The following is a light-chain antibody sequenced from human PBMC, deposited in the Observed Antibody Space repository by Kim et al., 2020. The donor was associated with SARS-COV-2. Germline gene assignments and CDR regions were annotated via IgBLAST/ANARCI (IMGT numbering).Light chain of an antibody. J-gene: IGKJ1*01. CDR2: WAS. CDR1: QSVLYSSNNKNY. CDR3: QQYYTTPWT. Sequence: DIVMTQSPDSLAVSLGERATINCKSSQSVLYSSNNKNYLAWYQQKPGQPPKLLIYWASTRESGVPNRFSGSESGTDFTLTISTLQAEDVAVYFCQQYYTTPWTFGQGTKVDIK. V-gene: IGKV4-1*01.